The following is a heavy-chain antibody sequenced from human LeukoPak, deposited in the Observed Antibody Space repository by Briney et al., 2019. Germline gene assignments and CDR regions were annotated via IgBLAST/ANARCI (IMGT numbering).Heavy chain of an antibody. Sequence: AAVKVSCKASGYTFTGYYMDWVRQAPGQGLGWMGWINPNSGGTNYAQKFQGRVTMTRDTSISTAYMELSRLRSDDTAVYYCATDILTGYLNDYWGQGTLVTVSS. J-gene: IGHJ4*02. CDR1: GYTFTGYY. V-gene: IGHV1-2*02. D-gene: IGHD3-9*01. CDR2: INPNSGGT. CDR3: ATDILTGYLNDY.